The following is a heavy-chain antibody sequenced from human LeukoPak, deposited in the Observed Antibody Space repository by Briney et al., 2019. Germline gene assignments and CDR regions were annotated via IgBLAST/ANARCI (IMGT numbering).Heavy chain of an antibody. D-gene: IGHD6-13*01. CDR2: IKSKPDGGTT. Sequence: GGSLRLSCAASGFTFSNTWMTWVRQAPRKGLEWVGHIKSKPDGGTTDYAAPVKGRFIISRYDSKNTLYLQMNSLKTEDTAVYYCATDPISAGLDYWGQGTLVTVSS. CDR3: ATDPISAGLDY. J-gene: IGHJ4*02. V-gene: IGHV3-15*01. CDR1: GFTFSNTW.